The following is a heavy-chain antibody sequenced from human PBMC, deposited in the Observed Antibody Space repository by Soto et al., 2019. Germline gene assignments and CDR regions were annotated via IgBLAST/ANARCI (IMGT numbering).Heavy chain of an antibody. J-gene: IGHJ6*02. CDR3: ARDQWLGASTTVTTDDYYYYGMDV. CDR2: ISSSSCYT. CDR1: GFTFSDYY. D-gene: IGHD4-4*01. Sequence: GGSLRLSCAASGFTFSDYYMSWIRQAPGKGLEWVSYISSSSCYTNYADSVKGRFTISRDNAKNSLYLQMNSLRAEDTAVYYCARDQWLGASTTVTTDDYYYYGMDVWGQGTTVTVSS. V-gene: IGHV3-11*06.